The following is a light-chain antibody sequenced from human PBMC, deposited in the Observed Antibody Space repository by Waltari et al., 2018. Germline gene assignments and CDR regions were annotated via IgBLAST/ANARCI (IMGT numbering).Light chain of an antibody. CDR1: QTVTSSS. CDR2: GTS. J-gene: IGKJ3*01. Sequence: IVLTQSPGPLSLSPGERATLSCGASQTVTSSSLAWYQQKPGQAPRLLFYGTSSRATGIPDRFSVSGSGTDFTLTISRLEPEDFAVYYCQHYGSSFFTFGPGTKVEIK. CDR3: QHYGSSFFT. V-gene: IGKV3-20*01.